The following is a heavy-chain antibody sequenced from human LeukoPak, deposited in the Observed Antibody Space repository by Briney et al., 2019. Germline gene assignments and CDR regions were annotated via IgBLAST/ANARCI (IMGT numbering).Heavy chain of an antibody. D-gene: IGHD6-13*01. J-gene: IGHJ5*02. CDR1: GYSFPSYW. V-gene: IGHV5-51*01. CDR2: IYPGDPDT. Sequence: PGESLKISCQGSGYSFPSYWVGWVRQMPGKGLEWMGIIYPGDPDTRYSPSFEGQVTISADKSISTAYLQWSSLKASDTAMYYCARLFGYSSSWLTPWGQGTLVTVSS. CDR3: ARLFGYSSSWLTP.